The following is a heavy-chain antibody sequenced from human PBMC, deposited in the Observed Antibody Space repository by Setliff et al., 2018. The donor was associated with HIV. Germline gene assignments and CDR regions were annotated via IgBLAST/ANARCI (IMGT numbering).Heavy chain of an antibody. Sequence: PGGSLRLSCAASGFTLSIYAMHWVRQAPGKGLEWVAVISYDGSSKYYGDSVKGRFTISRDNSKNTLYLQMNSLRPEDTAVYYCARARPNDYYYDSSAFDFWGQGTLVTVSS. CDR1: GFTLSIYA. V-gene: IGHV3-30*04. J-gene: IGHJ4*02. CDR2: ISYDGSSK. D-gene: IGHD3-22*01. CDR3: ARARPNDYYYDSSAFDF.